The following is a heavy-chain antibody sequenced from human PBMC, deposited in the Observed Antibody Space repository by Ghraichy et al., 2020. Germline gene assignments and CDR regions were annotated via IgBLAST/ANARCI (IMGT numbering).Heavy chain of an antibody. J-gene: IGHJ6*02. Sequence: SETLSLTCAVYGGSFSGYYWSWIRQPPGKGLEWIGEINHSGSTNYNPSLKSRVTISVDTSKNQFSLKLSSVTAADTAVYYCARVRIHSSGWPPYRWYYGMDVWGQGTTVIVSS. CDR1: GGSFSGYY. CDR3: ARVRIHSSGWPPYRWYYGMDV. D-gene: IGHD6-19*01. CDR2: INHSGST. V-gene: IGHV4-34*01.